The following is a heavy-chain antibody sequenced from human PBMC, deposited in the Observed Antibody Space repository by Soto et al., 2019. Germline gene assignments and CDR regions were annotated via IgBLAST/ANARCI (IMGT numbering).Heavy chain of an antibody. J-gene: IGHJ5*01. CDR1: GYSFTTYW. Sequence: GESLKISCKASGYSFTTYWIGWVRQMPGKGLEWMGIIYPDDSDTKYSSSFQGQVTISADKSISTVYLQWSSLKASDTAMYYCARVKDELVWPNGFESWGQGTLVTVS. D-gene: IGHD3-10*01. CDR3: ARVKDELVWPNGFES. V-gene: IGHV5-51*01. CDR2: IYPDDSDT.